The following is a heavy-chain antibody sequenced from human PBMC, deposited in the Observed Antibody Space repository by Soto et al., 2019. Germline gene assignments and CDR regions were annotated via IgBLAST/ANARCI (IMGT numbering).Heavy chain of an antibody. J-gene: IGHJ6*03. CDR1: GFTFSSYS. CDR3: ARDYTGPDGDGQSYYYYYMDV. D-gene: IGHD2-8*02. Sequence: GGSLRLSCAASGFTFSSYSMNWVRQAPGKGLEWVSSISSSSSYIYYADSVKGRFTISRDNAKNSLYLQMNSLRAEDPAVYYCARDYTGPDGDGQSYYYYYMDVWGQGTTVTVSS. V-gene: IGHV3-21*01. CDR2: ISSSSSYI.